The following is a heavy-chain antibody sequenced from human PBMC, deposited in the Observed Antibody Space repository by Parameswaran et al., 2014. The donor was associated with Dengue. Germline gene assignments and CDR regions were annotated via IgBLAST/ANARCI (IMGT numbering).Heavy chain of an antibody. Sequence: VRQAPGKGLEWVSSISSSSSYIYYADSVKGRFTISRDNAKNSLYLQMNSLRAEDTAVYYCARDPSTEYQLFYYYGMDVWGQGTRSPSP. CDR3: ARDPSTEYQLFYYYGMDV. CDR2: ISSSSSYI. V-gene: IGHV3-21*01. D-gene: IGHD2-2*01. J-gene: IGHJ6*02.